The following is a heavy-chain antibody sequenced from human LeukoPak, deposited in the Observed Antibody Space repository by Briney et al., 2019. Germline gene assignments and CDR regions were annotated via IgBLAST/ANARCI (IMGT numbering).Heavy chain of an antibody. CDR2: INHSGST. D-gene: IGHD4-17*01. J-gene: IGHJ3*02. Sequence: SETLSLTCAVYGGSFSGYYWSWIRQPPGKGLEWIGEINHSGSTNYNPSLKSRVTISVDTSKNQFSLKLSSVTAADTAVYYCARDPTTVTKGFDIWGQGTMVTVSS. CDR3: ARDPTTVTKGFDI. V-gene: IGHV4-34*01. CDR1: GGSFSGYY.